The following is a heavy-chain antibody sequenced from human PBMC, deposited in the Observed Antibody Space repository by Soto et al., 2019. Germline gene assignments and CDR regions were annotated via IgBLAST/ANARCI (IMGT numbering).Heavy chain of an antibody. CDR1: GYTVTSYG. CDR3: ARDLAVGLVDY. Sequence: QVQLVQSGAEVKKPGASVKVSCKASGYTVTSYGISWVRQAPGQGREWMGWISAYNGNTNYAQKHQGRATMTTDTSTSTAYMELRSMRSDDTAVYYCARDLAVGLVDYWGQGTLVTVSS. V-gene: IGHV1-18*01. CDR2: ISAYNGNT. J-gene: IGHJ4*02. D-gene: IGHD6-19*01.